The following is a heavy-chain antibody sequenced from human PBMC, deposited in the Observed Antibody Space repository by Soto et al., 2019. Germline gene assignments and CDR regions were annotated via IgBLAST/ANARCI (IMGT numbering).Heavy chain of an antibody. J-gene: IGHJ6*02. CDR3: AKGPYEIHDYDMDV. Sequence: GGSLRLSCAASGFTFSSYAMTWVRQAPGKGLEWVSVISGSGVSTYYADSVKGWFTISRDNSKKTLYLQMNSLRAEDTAVYYCAKGPYEIHDYDMDVWGQGTTVTVSS. V-gene: IGHV3-23*01. D-gene: IGHD3-16*01. CDR2: ISGSGVST. CDR1: GFTFSSYA.